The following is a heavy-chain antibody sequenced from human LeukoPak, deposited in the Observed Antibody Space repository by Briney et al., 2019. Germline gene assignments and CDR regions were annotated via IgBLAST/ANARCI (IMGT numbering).Heavy chain of an antibody. J-gene: IGHJ6*04. Sequence: GGSLRLSCAASGFTFSSYGMSWVRQAPWKGLEWVSAISGSGGSTYYADSVKGRFTISRDNSKNTLYLQMNSLRAEDTAVYYCAELGITMIGGVWGKGTTVTISS. CDR2: ISGSGGST. V-gene: IGHV3-23*01. CDR1: GFTFSSYG. CDR3: AELGITMIGGV. D-gene: IGHD3-10*02.